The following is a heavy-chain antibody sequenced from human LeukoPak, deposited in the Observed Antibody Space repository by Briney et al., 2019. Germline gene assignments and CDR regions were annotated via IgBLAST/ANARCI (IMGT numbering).Heavy chain of an antibody. V-gene: IGHV3-74*01. CDR2: INSDGSST. D-gene: IGHD3-16*01. CDR3: ARENYGDYLVY. Sequence: GGSLRLSCAASGFTFSRHWMHWVRQAPGKGLVWVSRINSDGSSTSYADSVKGRFTISRDNSKNTLYLQMNSLRAEDTAVYYCARENYGDYLVYWGQGTLVTVSS. CDR1: GFTFSRHW. J-gene: IGHJ4*02.